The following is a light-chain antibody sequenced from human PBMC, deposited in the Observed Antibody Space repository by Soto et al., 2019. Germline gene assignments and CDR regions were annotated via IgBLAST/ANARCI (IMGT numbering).Light chain of an antibody. Sequence: QSVLTQPRSVSGSPGQSVTISCTGTSSDVGGYNYVSWYQQHPGKAPKLMIYDVSKRPSGVPDRFSGSKSGNTASLTISGLQAEYEADYYCCSYAGSYTFVVFGGGTK. V-gene: IGLV2-11*01. CDR2: DVS. J-gene: IGLJ2*01. CDR3: CSYAGSYTFVV. CDR1: SSDVGGYNY.